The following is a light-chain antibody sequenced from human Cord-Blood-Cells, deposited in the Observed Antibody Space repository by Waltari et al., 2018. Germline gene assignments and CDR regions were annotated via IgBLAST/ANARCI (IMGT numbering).Light chain of an antibody. CDR2: EVS. CDR3: SSYAGSNNGV. Sequence: QSALTQPPSASGSPGQSVTISCPGTSSDVVGYNYVSWYQQHPGKAPKLMIYEVSKRPSGVPDRFSGSKSGNTASLTVSGLQAEDEADYYCSSYAGSNNGVFGGGTKLTVL. J-gene: IGLJ2*01. CDR1: SSDVVGYNY. V-gene: IGLV2-8*01.